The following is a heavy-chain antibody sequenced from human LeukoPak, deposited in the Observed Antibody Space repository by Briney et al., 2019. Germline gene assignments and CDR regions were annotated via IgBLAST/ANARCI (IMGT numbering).Heavy chain of an antibody. J-gene: IGHJ4*02. CDR2: ISDSGGDT. V-gene: IGHV3-23*01. CDR3: AEGGDPRWYYFDY. Sequence: GGSLRLSCAASGFTFSSSAMTWVRQAPGKGLVWVSGISDSGGDTYYADSVKGRFTISRDNSWNTLYLQMSSLRAEDTAVYYCAEGGDPRWYYFDYWGQGTLVTVSS. D-gene: IGHD3-10*01. CDR1: GFTFSSSA.